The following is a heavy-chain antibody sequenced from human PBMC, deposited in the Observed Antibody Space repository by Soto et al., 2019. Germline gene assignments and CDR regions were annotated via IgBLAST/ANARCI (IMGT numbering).Heavy chain of an antibody. V-gene: IGHV3-48*02. CDR1: GFTFSSYS. Sequence: EVQLVESGGGLVQPGGSLRLSCAASGFTFSSYSMNWVRQAPGKGLEWVSYISSSSSTIYYADSVKGRFTISRDNAKNSLYLQMNSLRDEDTAVYYCASDFGYSSGWYVDYWGQGTLVTVSS. CDR2: ISSSSSTI. D-gene: IGHD6-19*01. J-gene: IGHJ4*02. CDR3: ASDFGYSSGWYVDY.